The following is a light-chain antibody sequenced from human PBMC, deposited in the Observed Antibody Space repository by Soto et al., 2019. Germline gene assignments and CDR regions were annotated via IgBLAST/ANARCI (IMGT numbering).Light chain of an antibody. J-gene: IGLJ3*02. V-gene: IGLV4-60*02. CDR1: SGHSSYI. CDR2: LEGSGSY. CDR3: ETWDSDTHTV. Sequence: QPVLTQSSSASASLGSSVKLTCTLSSGHSSYIIAWHQQQPGKAPRYLMKLEGSGSYNEGSGVPDRFSGSSSGADRYLTISNLPFEDEADYYCETWDSDTHTVFGGGTKVTVL.